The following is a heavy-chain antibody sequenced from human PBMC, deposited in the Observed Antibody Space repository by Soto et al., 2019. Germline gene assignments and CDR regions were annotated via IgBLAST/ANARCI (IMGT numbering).Heavy chain of an antibody. CDR2: ISSSGSTI. V-gene: IGHV3-48*03. CDR1: GFTFSSYE. Sequence: EVQLVESGGGLVQPGGSLRLSCAASGFTFSSYEMNWVRQAPGKGLEWDSYISSSGSTIYYADSVKGRFTISRDNAKNSLYLQMNSLRAEDTAVYYCARDARYCSSTSCYLGYYYYYYGMDVWGQGTTVSVSS. CDR3: ARDARYCSSTSCYLGYYYYYYGMDV. J-gene: IGHJ6*02. D-gene: IGHD2-2*01.